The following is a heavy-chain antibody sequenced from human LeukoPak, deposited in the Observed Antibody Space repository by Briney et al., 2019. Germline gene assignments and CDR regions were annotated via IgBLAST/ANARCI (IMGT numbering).Heavy chain of an antibody. J-gene: IGHJ4*02. V-gene: IGHV4-38-2*02. D-gene: IGHD3-22*01. Sequence: SETLSLTCTVSGYSISSGYYWGWIRQPPGKGLEWIGSIYHSGSTYYNPSLKSRVTISVDTSKNQFSLKLSSVTAADTAVYYCARRKYYYDSSGYYPNYSDYWGQGTLVTVSS. CDR1: GYSISSGYY. CDR3: ARRKYYYDSSGYYPNYSDY. CDR2: IYHSGST.